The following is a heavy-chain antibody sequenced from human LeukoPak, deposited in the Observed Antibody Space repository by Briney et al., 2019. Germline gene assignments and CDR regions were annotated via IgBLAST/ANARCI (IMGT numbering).Heavy chain of an antibody. CDR2: INPNSGGT. D-gene: IGHD3-10*01. J-gene: IGHJ4*02. Sequence: ASVKVSCKASGYTFTGYYMHWVRQAPGQGLEWMGWINPNSGGTNYAQNFQGRVTMTRDTSISTAYMELSRLTSDDTAVYYCARGNFYDNKGYSPELRYWGQGTLVTVSS. V-gene: IGHV1-2*02. CDR1: GYTFTGYY. CDR3: ARGNFYDNKGYSPELRY.